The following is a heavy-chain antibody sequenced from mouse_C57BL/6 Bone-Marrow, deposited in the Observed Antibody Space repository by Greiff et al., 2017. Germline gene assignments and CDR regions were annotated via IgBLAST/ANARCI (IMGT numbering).Heavy chain of an antibody. J-gene: IGHJ4*01. CDR3: TTGAMDY. V-gene: IGHV14-4*01. CDR2: IDPENGDT. CDR1: GFNIKDAY. Sequence: EVQLVESGAELVRPGASVKLSCTASGFNIKDAYMHWVKQRPEQGLEWIGWIDPENGDTEYASKFQGKATITADTSSNTAYLQLSSLTSEDTAVYYCTTGAMDYWGQGTSVTVSS.